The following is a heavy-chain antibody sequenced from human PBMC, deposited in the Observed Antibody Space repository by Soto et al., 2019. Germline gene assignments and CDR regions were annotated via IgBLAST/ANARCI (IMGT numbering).Heavy chain of an antibody. Sequence: PWGSLRLSCGASGFTFANFGMDWVRQSPGKGLYWVSRISTSGRRTYYADSVNGRFTISRDNSKSTLYLQMDSLRADDTAVYYFAKVAKSGVAIQYFDSWRKVPLITASS. J-gene: IGHJ4*02. D-gene: IGHD5-12*01. CDR2: ISTSGRRT. CDR3: AKVAKSGVAIQYFDS. V-gene: IGHV3-23*01. CDR1: GFTFANFG.